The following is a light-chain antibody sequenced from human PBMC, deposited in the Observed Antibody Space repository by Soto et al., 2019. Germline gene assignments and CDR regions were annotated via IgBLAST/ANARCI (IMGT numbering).Light chain of an antibody. CDR3: QSYDSSLSGYVV. V-gene: IGLV1-40*01. CDR1: SSNIGAGYD. J-gene: IGLJ2*01. CDR2: GNS. Sequence: QPVLTQPPSVSGAPGQRLTIPCTGSSSNIGAGYDVHWYQQLPGTAPKLLIYGNSNRPSGVPDRFSGSKSGTSASLAITGLQAEDEADYYCQSYDSSLSGYVVFGGGTQLTVL.